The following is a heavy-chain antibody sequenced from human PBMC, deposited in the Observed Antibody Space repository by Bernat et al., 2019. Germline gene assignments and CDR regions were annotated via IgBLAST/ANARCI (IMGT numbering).Heavy chain of an antibody. Sequence: EVQLVESGGDLVQPGGSLRRSCAVSGFTFSTYWMHWVRQAPGKGLVWVSRVNGDGSSAAYAASVKGRFTISRDNAKNTLFLQMDSLRAEDTAVYYCARSLGGPYQFDHWGQGTLVTVSS. CDR1: GFTFSTYW. V-gene: IGHV3-74*01. J-gene: IGHJ4*02. D-gene: IGHD2-2*01. CDR2: VNGDGSSA. CDR3: ARSLGGPYQFDH.